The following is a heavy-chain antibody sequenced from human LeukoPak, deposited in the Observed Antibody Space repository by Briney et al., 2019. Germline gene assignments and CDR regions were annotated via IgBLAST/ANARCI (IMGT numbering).Heavy chain of an antibody. Sequence: ASVKVSCKASGYTFTGYYMHWVRQAPGQGLEWMGWISAYNGNTNYAQKLQGRVTMTTDTSTSTAYMELRSLRSDDTAVYYCARPVNSYGPYFDYWGQGTLVTVSS. CDR2: ISAYNGNT. V-gene: IGHV1-18*04. CDR3: ARPVNSYGPYFDY. CDR1: GYTFTGYY. J-gene: IGHJ4*02. D-gene: IGHD5-18*01.